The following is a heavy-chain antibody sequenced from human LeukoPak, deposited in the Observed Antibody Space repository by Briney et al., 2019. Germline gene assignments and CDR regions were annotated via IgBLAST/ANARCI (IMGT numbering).Heavy chain of an antibody. CDR1: GFTFSSYA. CDR2: ISYDGSNK. V-gene: IGHV3-30*04. Sequence: AGSLRLSCAASGFTFSSYAMHWVRQAPGKGLEGVAVISYDGSNKYYADSVKGRFTISRDNSKNTLYLQMNSLRAEDTAVYYGARDFVWRGYCSRTSCYDEVGYFDYWGQGTLVTVSS. D-gene: IGHD2-2*01. J-gene: IGHJ4*02. CDR3: ARDFVWRGYCSRTSCYDEVGYFDY.